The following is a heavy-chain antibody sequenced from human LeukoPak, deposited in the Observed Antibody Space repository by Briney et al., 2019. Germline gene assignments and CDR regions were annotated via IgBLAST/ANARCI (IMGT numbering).Heavy chain of an antibody. CDR1: SGSISSYY. J-gene: IGHJ3*02. Sequence: KPSETLSLTCTVSSGSISSYYWSWIRQPPGKGLEWIGYIYYSGSTNYNPSLKSRVTISVDTSKNQFSLKLSSVTAADTAVYYCARDLADYYDSSGYPTRHAFDIWGQGTMVTVSS. D-gene: IGHD3-22*01. CDR2: IYYSGST. CDR3: ARDLADYYDSSGYPTRHAFDI. V-gene: IGHV4-59*01.